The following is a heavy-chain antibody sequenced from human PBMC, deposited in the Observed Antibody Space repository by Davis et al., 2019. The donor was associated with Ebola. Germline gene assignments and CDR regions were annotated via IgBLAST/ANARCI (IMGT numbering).Heavy chain of an antibody. CDR3: ARGRPFF. V-gene: IGHV4-59*12. D-gene: IGHD2/OR15-2a*01. Sequence: MPSETLSLTCAVYGGSFSGYYWSWIRQPPGKGLEYIGYISYRGSTNYNPSLKSRVTISVDTSKNQFSLELSSVTAADTAVYYCARGRPFFWGQGTLVTVSS. J-gene: IGHJ4*02. CDR2: ISYRGST. CDR1: GGSFSGYY.